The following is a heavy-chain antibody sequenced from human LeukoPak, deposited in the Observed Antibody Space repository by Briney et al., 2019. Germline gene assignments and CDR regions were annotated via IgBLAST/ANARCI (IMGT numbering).Heavy chain of an antibody. V-gene: IGHV4-59*08. CDR2: IYYSGST. J-gene: IGHJ4*01. Sequence: SETLSLTCTVSGGSISSYYWSWIRQPPGEGLEWIGYIYYSGSTNYNPSLKSRVTISVDTSKNQFSLKLRSVTAADTAVYYCARHMGLGYTYFYPYFDYWGQGTLVTVSS. CDR3: ARHMGLGYTYFYPYFDY. D-gene: IGHD1-1*01. CDR1: GGSISSYY.